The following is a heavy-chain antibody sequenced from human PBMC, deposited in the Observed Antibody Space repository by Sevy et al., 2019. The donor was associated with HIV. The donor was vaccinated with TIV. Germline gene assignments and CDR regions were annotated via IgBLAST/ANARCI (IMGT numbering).Heavy chain of an antibody. CDR3: TTHNILTGYFSFKY. D-gene: IGHD3-9*01. CDR2: INPDSGAT. J-gene: IGHJ4*02. Sequence: ASVKVSCKASGYTFIDYYMHWVRQAPGQGLEWMTGINPDSGATAYEQNVQGRVTMTRDTSINTAYLELSGLRSDDTAVYYCTTHNILTGYFSFKYWGQGTLVTVSS. CDR1: GYTFIDYY. V-gene: IGHV1-2*02.